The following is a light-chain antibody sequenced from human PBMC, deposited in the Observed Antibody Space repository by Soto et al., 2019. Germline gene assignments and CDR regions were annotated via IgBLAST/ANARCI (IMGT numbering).Light chain of an antibody. Sequence: IELTQKQSSLSASVGDTVTITCRASESIDNWLAWYQQKPGKAPKLLIFAASTLVRGVPSRFSGRGSGTEFTLTISSLQADDYATFYCQPYHTDWPFGHGTKVDIK. CDR3: QPYHTDWP. J-gene: IGKJ1*01. V-gene: IGKV1-5*01. CDR2: AAS. CDR1: ESIDNW.